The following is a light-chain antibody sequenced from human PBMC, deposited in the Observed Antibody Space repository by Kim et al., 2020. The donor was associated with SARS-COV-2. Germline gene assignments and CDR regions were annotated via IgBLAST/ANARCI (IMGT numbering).Light chain of an antibody. J-gene: IGLJ2*01. CDR1: SGHSGSA. CDR3: QTWGTVV. CDR2: LNSDGSH. V-gene: IGLV4-69*01. Sequence: LGASVKLPSPLSSGHSGSAIACHQQQPEKGPRYLMKLNSDGSHSKGDGIPDRFSGSSSGAERYLTISSLQSEDEADYYCQTWGTVVFGGGTQLTVL.